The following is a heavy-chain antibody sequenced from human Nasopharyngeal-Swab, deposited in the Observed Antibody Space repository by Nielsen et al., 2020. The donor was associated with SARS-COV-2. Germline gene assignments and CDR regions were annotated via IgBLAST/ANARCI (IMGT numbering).Heavy chain of an antibody. J-gene: IGHJ4*02. V-gene: IGHV3-30-3*01. CDR3: AKGTPGPLDY. Sequence: SLTLFCAASGFTFSRRPMYWVRQAPAKGLAWVAVISYDGNNEYFADSVKGRVTNSRDNSNNPLYLQMNSLRAEDTADYYCAKGTPGPLDYWGQGTLVTVSS. CDR1: GFTFSRRP. D-gene: IGHD3-10*01. CDR2: ISYDGNNE.